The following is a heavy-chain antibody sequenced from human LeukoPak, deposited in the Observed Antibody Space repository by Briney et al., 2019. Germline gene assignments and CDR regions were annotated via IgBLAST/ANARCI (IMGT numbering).Heavy chain of an antibody. Sequence: QSGGSLRLSCAASGFTFSSYAMSWVRQAPGKVLEWVSAISGSGGSTYYADSVKGRFTISRDNSKNTLYLQMNSLRVEDTAVYYCVRGADTGYSSDSWGQGTLVTVSS. CDR3: VRGADTGYSSDS. D-gene: IGHD3-9*01. CDR1: GFTFSSYA. CDR2: ISGSGGST. J-gene: IGHJ4*02. V-gene: IGHV3-23*01.